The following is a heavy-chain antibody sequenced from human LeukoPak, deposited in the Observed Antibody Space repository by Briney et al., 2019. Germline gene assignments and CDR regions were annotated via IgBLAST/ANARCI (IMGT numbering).Heavy chain of an antibody. Sequence: AGGSLRLSCAASGFTFSSYAMHWVRQAPGKGLEWVAVISYDGSNKYYADSVKGRFTISRDNSKNTLYLQMNSLRAEDTAVYYCARDLDGRDGYNSPYYYYYGMDVWGQGTTVTVSS. J-gene: IGHJ6*02. CDR3: ARDLDGRDGYNSPYYYYYGMDV. D-gene: IGHD5-24*01. CDR1: GFTFSSYA. CDR2: ISYDGSNK. V-gene: IGHV3-30-3*01.